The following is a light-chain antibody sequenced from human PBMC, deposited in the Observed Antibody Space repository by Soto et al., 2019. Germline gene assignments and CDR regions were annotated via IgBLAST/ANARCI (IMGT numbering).Light chain of an antibody. V-gene: IGKV3-15*01. CDR1: QSVTNN. J-gene: IGKJ2*01. Sequence: EIVMTQSPATLSVSPGERATLSCRASQSVTNNLAWYQQQHGQAPSLLIYGASTRATGIPARCSGSGSGTEVILTISSMQSEDYAVYYCQQYSNWPDTFGQGTKLEIK. CDR3: QQYSNWPDT. CDR2: GAS.